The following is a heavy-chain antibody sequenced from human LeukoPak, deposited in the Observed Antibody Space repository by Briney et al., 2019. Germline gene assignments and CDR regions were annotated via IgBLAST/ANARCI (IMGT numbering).Heavy chain of an antibody. Sequence: GSLRLSCAASGFPFENYAMHWVRQAPGRGLEGVGIIAKDGNSRYYGNSVKGRFIMSRDNSMDTLYLQMNRLRPEDTAVYYCATTEFWSGFYAGDYWGQGTLVTVSS. CDR2: IAKDGNSR. J-gene: IGHJ4*02. V-gene: IGHV3-30-3*01. CDR3: ATTEFWSGFYAGDY. D-gene: IGHD3-3*01. CDR1: GFPFENYA.